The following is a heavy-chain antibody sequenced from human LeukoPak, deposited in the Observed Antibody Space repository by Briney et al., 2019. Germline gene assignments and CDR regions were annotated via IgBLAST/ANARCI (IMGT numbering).Heavy chain of an antibody. Sequence: KTSETLSLTCTVSGGSISSYYWSWIRQPAGKGLEWVGRIYTSGSTNYNPSLKSRVTMSVDTSNNQFSLKLSSVTAADTAVYYCARDAYDSSGYSAFDIWGQGTMVTVSS. CDR2: IYTSGST. J-gene: IGHJ3*02. V-gene: IGHV4-4*07. D-gene: IGHD3-22*01. CDR3: ARDAYDSSGYSAFDI. CDR1: GGSISSYY.